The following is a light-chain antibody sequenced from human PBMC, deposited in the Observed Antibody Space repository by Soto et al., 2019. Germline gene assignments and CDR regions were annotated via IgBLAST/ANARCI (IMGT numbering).Light chain of an antibody. CDR3: QSYDSSLSAYVV. Sequence: QSVLTQPPSVSVAPGPRVTISCTGSSSNIGAGYDVHWYQQLPGTAPKLLIYGNSNRPSGVPDRFSGSKSGTSASLAITGLQAEDEADYYCQSYDSSLSAYVVFGGGTKLTVL. V-gene: IGLV1-40*01. CDR1: SSNIGAGYD. CDR2: GNS. J-gene: IGLJ2*01.